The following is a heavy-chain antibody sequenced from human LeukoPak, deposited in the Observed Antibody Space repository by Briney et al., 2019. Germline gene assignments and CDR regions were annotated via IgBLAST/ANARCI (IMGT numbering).Heavy chain of an antibody. V-gene: IGHV4-39*01. D-gene: IGHD6-19*01. CDR3: ARRRAVAVPWFDP. Sequence: PSETLSPTCTVSGGSISSSSYYWGWIRQPPGKGLEWIGSIYYSGSTYYNPSLKSRVTISVDTSKNQFSLKLSSVTAADTAVYYCARRRAVAVPWFDPWGQGTLVTVSS. CDR1: GGSISSSSYY. J-gene: IGHJ5*02. CDR2: IYYSGST.